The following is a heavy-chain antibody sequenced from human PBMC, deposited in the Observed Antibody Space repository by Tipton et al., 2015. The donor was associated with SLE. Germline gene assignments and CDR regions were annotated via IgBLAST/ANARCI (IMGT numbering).Heavy chain of an antibody. Sequence: SLRLSCAASGFTFSSYAMSWVRQAPGKGLEWVSVIYSGGSTYYADSVKGRFTISRDNSKNTLYLQMNSRRAEDTAVYYCAKEAYYYGSGNPIDYWGQGTLVTVSS. V-gene: IGHV3-23*03. J-gene: IGHJ4*02. CDR2: IYSGGST. CDR1: GFTFSSYA. CDR3: AKEAYYYGSGNPIDY. D-gene: IGHD3-10*01.